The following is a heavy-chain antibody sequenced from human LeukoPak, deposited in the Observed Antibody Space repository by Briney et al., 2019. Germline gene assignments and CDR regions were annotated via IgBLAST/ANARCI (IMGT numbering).Heavy chain of an antibody. Sequence: SETLSLTCAVYGGSFSGYYWSWIRQPPGKGLEWIGEINHSGSTNYNPSLKSRVTISVDTSKNQFSLKLSSVTAADTAVYYCARVGYSYGSDYWGQGTLVTVSS. CDR2: INHSGST. V-gene: IGHV4-34*01. J-gene: IGHJ4*02. CDR3: ARVGYSYGSDY. D-gene: IGHD5-18*01. CDR1: GGSFSGYY.